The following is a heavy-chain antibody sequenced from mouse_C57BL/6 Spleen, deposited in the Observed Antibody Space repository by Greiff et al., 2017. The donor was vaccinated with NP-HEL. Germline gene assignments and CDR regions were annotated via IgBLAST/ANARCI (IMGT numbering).Heavy chain of an antibody. Sequence: VQLQQSGAELVKPGASVKISCKASGYAFSSYWMNWVKQRPGKGLEWIGQIYPGDGDTNYNGKFKGKATLTADKSSSTAYMQLSSLTSEDSAVYLCGRGGSTGYAMDYWGQGTSVTVSS. V-gene: IGHV1-80*01. CDR3: GRGGSTGYAMDY. J-gene: IGHJ4*01. CDR2: IYPGDGDT. CDR1: GYAFSSYW.